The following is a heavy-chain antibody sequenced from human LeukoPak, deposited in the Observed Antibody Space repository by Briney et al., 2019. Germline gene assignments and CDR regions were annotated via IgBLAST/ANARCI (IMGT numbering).Heavy chain of an antibody. J-gene: IGHJ4*02. CDR2: ISAYNGNT. CDR1: GYTFTSYG. Sequence: ASVKVSCKASGYTFTSYGISWVRQAPGQGLEWMGWISAYNGNTNYAQKLQGRVTMTTDTSTSTAYMELRSLRSDDTAVYYCARVVNGYGDYDLAFDYWGQGTLVTVSS. CDR3: ARVVNGYGDYDLAFDY. D-gene: IGHD4-17*01. V-gene: IGHV1-18*01.